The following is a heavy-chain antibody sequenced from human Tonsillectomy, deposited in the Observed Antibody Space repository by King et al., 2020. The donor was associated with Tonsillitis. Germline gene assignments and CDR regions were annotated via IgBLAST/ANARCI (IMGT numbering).Heavy chain of an antibody. CDR3: VAKPPNWRASRAFDS. J-gene: IGHJ4*02. D-gene: IGHD1-1*01. CDR2: IRYDVTSK. Sequence: VQLVESGGGVVQPGGSVKLSCAASGFTFSNYGMHWVRQAPGKGLEWVAFIRYDVTSKYYADSVKGRFTISRDNSKNTLYLQMNSLRADDTAVYYCVAKPPNWRASRAFDSWGQGTLVTVSS. V-gene: IGHV3-30*02. CDR1: GFTFSNYG.